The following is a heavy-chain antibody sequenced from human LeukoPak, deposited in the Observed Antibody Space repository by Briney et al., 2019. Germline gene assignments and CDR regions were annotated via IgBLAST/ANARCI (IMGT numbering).Heavy chain of an antibody. V-gene: IGHV3-7*01. CDR1: GFTFSSYW. CDR3: ARDTPNYDFWSGYYPHFDY. J-gene: IGHJ4*02. D-gene: IGHD3-3*01. Sequence: GGSLRLSCAASGFTFSSYWMSWVRQAPGKGLEWVANIKQDGSEKYYVDSVEGRFTISRDNAKNSLYLQMNSLRAKDTAVYYCARDTPNYDFWSGYYPHFDYWGQGTLVTVSS. CDR2: IKQDGSEK.